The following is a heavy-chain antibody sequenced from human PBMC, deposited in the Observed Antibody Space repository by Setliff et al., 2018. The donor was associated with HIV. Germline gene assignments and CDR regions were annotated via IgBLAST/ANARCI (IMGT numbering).Heavy chain of an antibody. D-gene: IGHD6-13*01. V-gene: IGHV4-59*11. J-gene: IGHJ4*02. CDR1: GGSISSHY. CDR3: ARLPDINSWPFDY. Sequence: SETLSLTCTVSGGSISSHYWSWIRQPPGKGLEWVGLIYYTGIPTYNPSLSSRLTKSVDSSKNQFSLSLSSVTAADTAVYYCARLPDINSWPFDYWARGTLVTVSS. CDR2: IYYTGIP.